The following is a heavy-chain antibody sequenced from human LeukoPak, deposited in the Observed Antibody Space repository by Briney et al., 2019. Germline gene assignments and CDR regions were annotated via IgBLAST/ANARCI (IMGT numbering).Heavy chain of an antibody. Sequence: PGGSLRLSCAASGFTFSDHWMSWVRQAPGKGPEWVASIKQDGSERYYVDSVKGRFTISRDNAKNSLYLQMNSLRAEDTAVYYCARAGWWGQGTLVTVSS. CDR3: ARAGW. V-gene: IGHV3-7*01. CDR1: GFTFSDHW. J-gene: IGHJ4*02. D-gene: IGHD6-19*01. CDR2: IKQDGSER.